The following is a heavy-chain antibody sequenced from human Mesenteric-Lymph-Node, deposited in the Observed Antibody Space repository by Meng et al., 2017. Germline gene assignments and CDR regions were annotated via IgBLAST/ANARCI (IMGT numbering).Heavy chain of an antibody. D-gene: IGHD3-10*01. CDR3: ARAFTMVRGVNYYFDY. Sequence: QAQLVQSGAEVKKPGASVKVSCKASGYTFTAYYVHWVRQAPGQGLEWMGIINPSGGSTSYAQKFQGRVTMTRDTSTSTVYMELSSLRSEDTAVYYCARAFTMVRGVNYYFDYWGQGTLVTVSS. CDR2: INPSGGST. V-gene: IGHV1-46*01. J-gene: IGHJ4*02. CDR1: GYTFTAYY.